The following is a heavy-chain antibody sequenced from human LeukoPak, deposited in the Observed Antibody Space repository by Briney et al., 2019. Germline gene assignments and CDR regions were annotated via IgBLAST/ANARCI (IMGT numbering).Heavy chain of an antibody. CDR1: GFTFSSYA. Sequence: GGSLRLSCAASGFTFSSYAMSWVRQAPGKGLEWVSSIITVSTTYFQYADSVKGRFTISRDNAKNSLYLQMDSLRAEDTAVYYCARDFDRAGDYHHFDFWGQGTLVTVSS. CDR2: IITVSTTYF. CDR3: ARDFDRAGDYHHFDF. D-gene: IGHD3-9*01. J-gene: IGHJ4*02. V-gene: IGHV3-21*01.